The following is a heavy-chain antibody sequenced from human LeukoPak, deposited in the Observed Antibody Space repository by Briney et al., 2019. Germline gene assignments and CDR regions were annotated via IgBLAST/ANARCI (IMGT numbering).Heavy chain of an antibody. V-gene: IGHV3-33*01. D-gene: IGHD2-15*01. Sequence: GGSLRLSCVASGFTFSTYAMHWVRQAPGEGLEWVAMIWRDGSNKFYTDSVKGRFTISRDNSKNTLYLQMNSLRAEDTAVYYCARDGLGYCSGGSCVFDYWGQGTLVTVSS. CDR3: ARDGLGYCSGGSCVFDY. CDR1: GFTFSTYA. CDR2: IWRDGSNK. J-gene: IGHJ4*02.